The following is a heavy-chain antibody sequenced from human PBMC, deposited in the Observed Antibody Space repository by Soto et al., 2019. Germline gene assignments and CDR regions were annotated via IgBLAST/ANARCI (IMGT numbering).Heavy chain of an antibody. V-gene: IGHV1-69*13. Sequence: GASVKVSCKASGGTFSSYAISWVRQAPGQGLEWMGGIIPIFGTANYAQKFQGRVTITADESTSTAYMELSSLRSEDTAVYYCARDFYDFWSGRWGDYYYYGMDVWGQGTTVTVSS. CDR3: ARDFYDFWSGRWGDYYYYGMDV. CDR2: IIPIFGTA. J-gene: IGHJ6*02. D-gene: IGHD3-3*01. CDR1: GGTFSSYA.